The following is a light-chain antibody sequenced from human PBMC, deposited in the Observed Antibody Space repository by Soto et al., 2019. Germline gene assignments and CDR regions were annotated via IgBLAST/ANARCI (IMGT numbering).Light chain of an antibody. Sequence: EIIMTQSPATLSVSPGERATLSCRASQSVSSTLAWYQQKPGQAPRLLIYGASTRATGIPARFSGSGSVTEFTLTISSLQSEDCAVYYCQQYNNWRYTFGQGTKLEIK. CDR1: QSVSST. J-gene: IGKJ2*01. CDR3: QQYNNWRYT. CDR2: GAS. V-gene: IGKV3-15*01.